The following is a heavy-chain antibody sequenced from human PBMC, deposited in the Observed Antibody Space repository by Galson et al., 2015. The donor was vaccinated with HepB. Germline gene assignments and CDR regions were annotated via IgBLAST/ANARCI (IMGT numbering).Heavy chain of an antibody. CDR3: ARHPDYDILTGWDY. CDR2: LYHGGTT. V-gene: IGHV4-39*01. CDR1: GGSISSSSYY. Sequence: TLSLTCTVSGGSISSSSYYWGWIRQPPGKGLEWIGSLYHGGTTYYSPSLKGRVTISADTSKNQFSLKLTSVTAADTAVYYCARHPDYDILTGWDYWGQGILVTVSS. J-gene: IGHJ4*02. D-gene: IGHD3-9*01.